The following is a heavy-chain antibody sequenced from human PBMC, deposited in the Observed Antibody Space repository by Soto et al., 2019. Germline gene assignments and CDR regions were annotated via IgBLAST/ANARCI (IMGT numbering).Heavy chain of an antibody. CDR3: ARPIQYYFDTSAQSAWFDP. CDR2: IIPIFSTP. V-gene: IGHV1-69*01. CDR1: GGTFYSSA. J-gene: IGHJ5*02. D-gene: IGHD3-22*01. Sequence: PVKVSCETSGGTFYSSAIALALKAPGQGLEWMGGIIPIFSTPNYAQKLQGRVTITADESTSPAYMELSSLRSEDTAVYYCARPIQYYFDTSAQSAWFDPWGQGTLVTVSS.